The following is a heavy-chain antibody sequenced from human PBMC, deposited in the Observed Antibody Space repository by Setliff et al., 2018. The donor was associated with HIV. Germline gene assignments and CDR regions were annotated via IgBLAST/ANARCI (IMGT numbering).Heavy chain of an antibody. J-gene: IGHJ4*02. Sequence: PSETLSLTCAVYGGSFMGYYWNWIRQPPERGLDYIGYINYNGNTNYNPSLKSRVTMSVDTSKNQISLKLRSVTAADTAVYYCARGHEWLRIWGQGMLVTVSS. V-gene: IGHV4-34*01. D-gene: IGHD5-12*01. CDR2: INYNGNT. CDR1: GGSFMGYY. CDR3: ARGHEWLRI.